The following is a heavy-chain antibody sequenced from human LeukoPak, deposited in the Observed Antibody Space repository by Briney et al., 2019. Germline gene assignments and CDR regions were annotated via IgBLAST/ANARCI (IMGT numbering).Heavy chain of an antibody. CDR3: AKTVYWGNFDY. CDR1: GFTFSSYG. V-gene: IGHV3-30*02. D-gene: IGHD2-8*02. CDR2: IRYDGSNK. Sequence: PGGSLRLSCAASGFTFSSYGMHWVRQAPGKGLDWVAFIRYDGSNKYYAASVKGRFTISRDNSRNTLYLQMNSLRAEDTAVYYCAKTVYWGNFDYWGQGTLVTVSS. J-gene: IGHJ4*02.